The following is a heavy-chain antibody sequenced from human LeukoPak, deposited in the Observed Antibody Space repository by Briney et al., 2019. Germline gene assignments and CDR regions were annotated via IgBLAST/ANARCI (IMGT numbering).Heavy chain of an antibody. D-gene: IGHD1-26*01. CDR2: INLGDSET. V-gene: IGHV5-51*01. CDR3: ARRPYSGSPNWFDP. CDR1: GYTFTNYW. J-gene: IGHJ5*01. Sequence: GESLKISCNTSGYTFTNYWIGWVRQRPGEGLEWMGIINLGDSETHYTPSFQDQVTFSLDKSTNTAYLQWRTLKASDTAMYYCARRPYSGSPNWFDPWGRGTLVTVSS.